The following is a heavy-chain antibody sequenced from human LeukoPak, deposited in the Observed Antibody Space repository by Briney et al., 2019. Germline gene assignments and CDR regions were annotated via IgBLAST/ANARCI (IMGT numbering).Heavy chain of an antibody. CDR1: GYTFTGYY. Sequence: GASVKVSCKASGYTFTGYYMHWVRQAPGQGLEWMGWINPNSGGTNYAQKFQGRVTMTRDTSISTAYMELSRLRSDDTAVYYCARDSLRCSSTSCFFNWFDPWGQGTLVTVSS. J-gene: IGHJ5*02. V-gene: IGHV1-2*02. CDR3: ARDSLRCSSTSCFFNWFDP. D-gene: IGHD2-2*01. CDR2: INPNSGGT.